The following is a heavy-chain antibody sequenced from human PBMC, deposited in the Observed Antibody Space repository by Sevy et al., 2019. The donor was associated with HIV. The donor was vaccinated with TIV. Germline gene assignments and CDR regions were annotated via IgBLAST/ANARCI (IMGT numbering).Heavy chain of an antibody. D-gene: IGHD5-18*01. CDR2: IYYSGST. J-gene: IGHJ4*02. CDR3: ARESDTAYDY. Sequence: SETLSLTCTVSGGSISSYYWSWIRQPPGKGLEWIGYIYYSGSTNYKPSLKSRVTISVDTSKNQFSLKLSSVTAADTAVYYCARESDTAYDYWGQGTLVTVSS. V-gene: IGHV4-59*01. CDR1: GGSISSYY.